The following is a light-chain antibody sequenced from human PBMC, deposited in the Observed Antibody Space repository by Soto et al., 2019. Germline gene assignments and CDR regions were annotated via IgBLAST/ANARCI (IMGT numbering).Light chain of an antibody. V-gene: IGLV2-14*01. CDR2: EVS. CDR3: FSYTTSSAPYV. Sequence: QSVLTQPPSVSAAPGQKVTISCSGSTSDVGGYNYVSWYQQHPGKAPKLLIYEVSNRPSGVSNRFSGSKSGNTASLTISGLQAEDEAAYYCFSYTTSSAPYVFGTGTKVTVL. CDR1: TSDVGGYNY. J-gene: IGLJ1*01.